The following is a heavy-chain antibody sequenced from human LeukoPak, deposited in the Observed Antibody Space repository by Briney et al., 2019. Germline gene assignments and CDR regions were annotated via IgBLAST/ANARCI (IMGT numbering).Heavy chain of an antibody. CDR3: ARDYGDYREFGY. J-gene: IGHJ4*02. V-gene: IGHV3-66*01. D-gene: IGHD4-17*01. Sequence: TGGSLRLSCAASGFTVSSNYMSWVRQAPGKGLEWVSVIYSGGSTYYADSVKGRFTISRDNSKNTVYLQMNRLRAEDTAVYYCARDYGDYREFGYWGQGTLVTVSS. CDR1: GFTVSSNY. CDR2: IYSGGST.